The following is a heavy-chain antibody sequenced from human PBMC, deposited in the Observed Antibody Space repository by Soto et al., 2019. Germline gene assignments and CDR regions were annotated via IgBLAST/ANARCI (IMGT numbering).Heavy chain of an antibody. Sequence: PGGSLRLSCAASGFTFSSYAMHWVRQAPGKGLEWVAVISYDGSNKYYADSVKGRFTISRDNSKNTLYLQMNSLRAEDTAVYYCARESRAVAGTFDYWGQGTLVTVSS. D-gene: IGHD6-19*01. CDR2: ISYDGSNK. CDR3: ARESRAVAGTFDY. J-gene: IGHJ4*02. CDR1: GFTFSSYA. V-gene: IGHV3-30-3*01.